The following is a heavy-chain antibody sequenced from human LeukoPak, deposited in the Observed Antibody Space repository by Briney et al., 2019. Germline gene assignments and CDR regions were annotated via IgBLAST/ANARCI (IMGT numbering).Heavy chain of an antibody. CDR1: GFTFSSYS. J-gene: IGHJ4*02. CDR3: ARDGPLGSYDSSGYYYGLFDY. D-gene: IGHD3-22*01. V-gene: IGHV3-48*02. Sequence: PVGSLRLSCAASGFTFSSYSMNWVRQAPGKGLDWVSYISSSSSTIYYADSVKGRFTISRDNAKNSLYLQMNSLRDEDTAVYYCARDGPLGSYDSSGYYYGLFDYWGQGTLVTVSS. CDR2: ISSSSSTI.